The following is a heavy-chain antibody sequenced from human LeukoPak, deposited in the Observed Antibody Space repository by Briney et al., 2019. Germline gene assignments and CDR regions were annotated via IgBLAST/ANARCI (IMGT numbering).Heavy chain of an antibody. CDR3: ARAPIHLMGYAHYET. CDR1: GDTFSSYA. D-gene: IGHD2-8*01. J-gene: IGHJ5*02. V-gene: IGHV1-69*06. Sequence: GASVKVSCKASGDTFSSYAFSWVRQAPGQGLEWVGGIIPIFGTANYAQKFQGRVSMTADKSTSTAYMELSSLRSEDTAVYFCARAPIHLMGYAHYETWGQGTLVTVSS. CDR2: IIPIFGTA.